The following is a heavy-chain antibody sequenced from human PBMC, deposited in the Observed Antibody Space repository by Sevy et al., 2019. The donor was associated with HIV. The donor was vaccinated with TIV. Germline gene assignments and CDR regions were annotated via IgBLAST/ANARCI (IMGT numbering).Heavy chain of an antibody. CDR1: GFSFSDSD. CDR2: IGTFGDT. CDR3: VRGLQTHCDRTACPLDH. Sequence: GGSLRLSCAGYGFSFSDSDMHWVRHPTGKSLEWISSIGTFGDTFYADSVKGRFTISRDNAKSSLYLQMSNLRAGDTALYYCVRGLQTHCDRTACPLDHWGQGTLVTVSS. J-gene: IGHJ4*02. D-gene: IGHD2-21*01. V-gene: IGHV3-13*01.